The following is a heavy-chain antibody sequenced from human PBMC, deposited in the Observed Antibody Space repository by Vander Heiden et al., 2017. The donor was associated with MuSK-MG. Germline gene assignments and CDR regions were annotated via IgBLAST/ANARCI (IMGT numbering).Heavy chain of an antibody. Sequence: QVQLVQSGAEVKKPGSSVKVSCKASGGTFSSYAIRWVRQAQGQGLEWMGGIIPIFCTANYAQKFQGRVTITADESTSTAYMELSSLRSEDTAVYYCARGAYAGDIVVVPAAMGGGYYYYYMDVWGKGTTVTVSS. J-gene: IGHJ6*03. CDR3: ARGAYAGDIVVVPAAMGGGYYYYYMDV. CDR2: IIPIFCTA. CDR1: GGTFSSYA. D-gene: IGHD2-2*01. V-gene: IGHV1-69*01.